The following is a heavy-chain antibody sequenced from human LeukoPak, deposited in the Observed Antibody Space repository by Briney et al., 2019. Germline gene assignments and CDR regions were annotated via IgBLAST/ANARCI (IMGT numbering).Heavy chain of an antibody. D-gene: IGHD3-9*01. CDR3: ARGSGDILTGYEGFDP. Sequence: GGFLRLSCAASGFTFSSYAMSWVRQAPGKGLEWVSAISGSGGSTYYADSVKGRFTISRDNAKNSLYLQMNSLRAEDTAVYYCARGSGDILTGYEGFDPWGQGTLVTVSS. CDR1: GFTFSSYA. J-gene: IGHJ5*02. CDR2: ISGSGGST. V-gene: IGHV3-23*01.